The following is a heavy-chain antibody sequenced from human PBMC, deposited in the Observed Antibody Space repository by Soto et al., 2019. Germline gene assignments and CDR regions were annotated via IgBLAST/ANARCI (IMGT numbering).Heavy chain of an antibody. V-gene: IGHV3-33*01. D-gene: IGHD3-3*01. CDR1: GFTFSSYG. CDR3: ARGDDFWSGSPDLYGMDV. Sequence: GGSLRLSCAASGFTFSSYGMHWVRQAPGKGLEWVAVIWYDGSNKYYADSVKGRFTISRDNSKNTLYLQMNSLRAEDTAVYYCARGDDFWSGSPDLYGMDVWGQGTTVTVSS. J-gene: IGHJ6*02. CDR2: IWYDGSNK.